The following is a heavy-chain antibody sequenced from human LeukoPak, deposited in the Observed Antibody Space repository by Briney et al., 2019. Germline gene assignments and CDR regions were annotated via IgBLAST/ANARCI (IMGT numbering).Heavy chain of an antibody. CDR1: GGTFSSYA. V-gene: IGHV1-69*01. CDR2: IIPIFGTA. CDR3: ARDLSNNWWSSGYFDY. D-gene: IGHD3-16*01. Sequence: SVKVSCKASGGTFSSYAISWVRQAPGQGLEWMGGIIPIFGTANYAQKFQGRVTITADESTSTAYMELSSLRSEDTAVYYCARDLSNNWWSSGYFDYWGQGTLVTVSS. J-gene: IGHJ4*02.